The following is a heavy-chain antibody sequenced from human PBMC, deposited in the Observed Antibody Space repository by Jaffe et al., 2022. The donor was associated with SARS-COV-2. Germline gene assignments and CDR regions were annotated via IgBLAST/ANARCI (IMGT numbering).Heavy chain of an antibody. CDR3: ARARRSREADYDILTGYPDY. CDR1: GYTFTSYY. V-gene: IGHV1-46*01. CDR2: INPSGGST. J-gene: IGHJ4*02. D-gene: IGHD3-9*01. Sequence: QVQLVQSGAEVKKPGASVKVSCKASGYTFTSYYMHWVRQAPGQGLEWMGIINPSGGSTSYAQKFQGRVTMTRDTSTSTVYMELSSLRSEDTAVYYCARARRSREADYDILTGYPDYWGQGTLVTVSS.